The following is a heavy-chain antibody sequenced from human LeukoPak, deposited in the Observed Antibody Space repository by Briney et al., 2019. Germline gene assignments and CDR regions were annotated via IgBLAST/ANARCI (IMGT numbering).Heavy chain of an antibody. J-gene: IGHJ4*02. CDR2: ISSSSSYI. CDR3: ARDPLSYCSGASCYFDY. Sequence: GGSLRLSCAASGFTFSSYSMNWVRQAPGKGLEWVSSISSSSSYIYYADSVKGRFTISRDNAKNSLYLQMNSLRAEDTAVYYCARDPLSYCSGASCYFDYWGQGTLVTVSS. CDR1: GFTFSSYS. D-gene: IGHD2-15*01. V-gene: IGHV3-21*01.